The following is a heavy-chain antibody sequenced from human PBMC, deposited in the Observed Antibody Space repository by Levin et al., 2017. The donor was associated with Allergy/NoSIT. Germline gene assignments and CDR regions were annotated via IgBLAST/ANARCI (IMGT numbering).Heavy chain of an antibody. Sequence: GGSLRLSCAASGFTFSSYTMNWVRQAPGKGLEWVSSILTGNGGIQYADSVKGRFTISRDNARNSVYLEMNSPRGEDTAMYYCTRARIEVAGTGAFDMWGQGTVVTVSS. CDR1: GFTFSSYT. J-gene: IGHJ3*02. CDR3: TRARIEVAGTGAFDM. V-gene: IGHV3-21*01. D-gene: IGHD6-19*01. CDR2: ILTGNGGI.